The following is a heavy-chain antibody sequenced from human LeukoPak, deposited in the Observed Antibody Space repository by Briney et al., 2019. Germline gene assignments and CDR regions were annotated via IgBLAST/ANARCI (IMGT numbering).Heavy chain of an antibody. CDR1: GGSITSGGYY. V-gene: IGHV4-61*02. Sequence: PSQTLSLTCTVSGGSITSGGYYWSWVRQPAGKGLEWIGRIYTSRSTNYNPSLKSRVTIPVDTSKNQFSLKLSSVTAADTAVYYCASGRIQLPIRPYYYYYMDVWGKGTTVTVSS. D-gene: IGHD5-18*01. CDR3: ASGRIQLPIRPYYYYYMDV. CDR2: IYTSRST. J-gene: IGHJ6*03.